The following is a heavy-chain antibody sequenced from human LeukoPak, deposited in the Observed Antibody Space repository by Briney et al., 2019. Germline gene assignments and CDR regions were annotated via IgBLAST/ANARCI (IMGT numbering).Heavy chain of an antibody. D-gene: IGHD1-26*01. V-gene: IGHV4-4*07. CDR1: GGSISSYY. CDR2: IYMSGST. CDR3: ARAGWELLAYYYYGMDV. J-gene: IGHJ6*02. Sequence: SETLSLTCTVSGGSISSYYWSWIRQPAGKGLEWIGRIYMSGSTNYNPSLKSRVTISVDTSKNQFSLKLSSVTAADTAVYYCARAGWELLAYYYYGMDVWGQGTTVTVSS.